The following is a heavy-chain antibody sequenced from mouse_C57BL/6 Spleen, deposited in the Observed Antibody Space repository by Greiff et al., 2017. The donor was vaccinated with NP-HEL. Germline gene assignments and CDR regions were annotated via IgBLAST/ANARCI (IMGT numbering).Heavy chain of an antibody. CDR1: GYTFTSYW. CDR3: ARRGSNFYFDY. CDR2: IHPNSGST. D-gene: IGHD2-5*01. J-gene: IGHJ2*01. V-gene: IGHV1-64*01. Sequence: QVQLQQPGAELVKPGASVKLSCKASGYTFTSYWMHWVKQRPGQGLEWIGMIHPNSGSTNYNEKFKSKATLTVDKSSSTAYMQLSSLTSEDSAVYYCARRGSNFYFDYWGHGTTLTVSS.